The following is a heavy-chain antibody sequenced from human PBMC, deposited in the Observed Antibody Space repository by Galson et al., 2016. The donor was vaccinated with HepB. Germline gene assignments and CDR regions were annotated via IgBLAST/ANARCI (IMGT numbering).Heavy chain of an antibody. D-gene: IGHD1-14*01. V-gene: IGHV5-51*01. Sequence: QSGAEVTKPGESLKISCKASGYTFTNNWIGWVRQVPGKGLEWMGIIYPGDSDTRYTPSFEGQVTISVDKSINTAYLQWSSLKASDTAVYYCARQGVANTGGYWGQGTLVTVSS. J-gene: IGHJ4*02. CDR3: ARQGVANTGGY. CDR1: GYTFTNNW. CDR2: IYPGDSDT.